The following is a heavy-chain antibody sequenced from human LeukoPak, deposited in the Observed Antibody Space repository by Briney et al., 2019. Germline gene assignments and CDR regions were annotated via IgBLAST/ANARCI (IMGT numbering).Heavy chain of an antibody. V-gene: IGHV3-9*01. D-gene: IGHD6-19*01. CDR1: GFTFDEYA. CDR3: SSQPAVLDLDC. Sequence: GGSLRLSCAASGFTFDEYAMHWVRQLPGKGLEWVSGISWNTYDVGYADSVKGRFTISRDNAKNSLYLQMKGLRVEDTAVYYCSSQPAVLDLDCWGQGTLVTVSS. CDR2: ISWNTYDV. J-gene: IGHJ4*02.